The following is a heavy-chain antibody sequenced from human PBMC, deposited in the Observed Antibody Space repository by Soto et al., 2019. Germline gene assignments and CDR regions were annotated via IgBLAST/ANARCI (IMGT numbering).Heavy chain of an antibody. CDR2: IYYSGST. CDR1: GGSISSGGYY. V-gene: IGHV4-31*03. J-gene: IGHJ4*02. CDR3: ARGFAGVMESGPDY. D-gene: IGHD3-16*01. Sequence: QVQLQESGPGLVKPSQTLSLTCTVSGGSISSGGYYWSWIRQHPGKGLEWIGYIYYSGSTYYNPSLKRRVTISVDTSKNQFSLKLSSVTAADTAVYYCARGFAGVMESGPDYWGQGTLVTVSS.